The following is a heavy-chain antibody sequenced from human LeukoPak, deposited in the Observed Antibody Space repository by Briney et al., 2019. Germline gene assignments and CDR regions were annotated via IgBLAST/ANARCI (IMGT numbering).Heavy chain of an antibody. CDR3: ARDTTSVVPAAMSY. CDR1: GFTFSSYA. CDR2: ISGSGGST. V-gene: IGHV3-23*01. D-gene: IGHD2-2*01. J-gene: IGHJ4*02. Sequence: PGGSLRLSCAASGFTFSSYAMSWVRQAPGKGLEWVSAISGSGGSTYYADSVKGRFTISRDNSKNTLYLQMNSLRAEDTAVYYCARDTTSVVPAAMSYWGQGTLVTVSS.